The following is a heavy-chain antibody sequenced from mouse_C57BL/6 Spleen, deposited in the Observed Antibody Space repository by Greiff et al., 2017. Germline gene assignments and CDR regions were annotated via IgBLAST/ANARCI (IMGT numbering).Heavy chain of an antibody. Sequence: VQLQQPGAELVKPGASVKMSCKASGYTFTSYWITWVKQRPGQGLEWIGDIYPGSGSTNYNEKFKSKATLTVDTSSSTAYMQLSSLTSEDSAVYYCARYYSNYERFAYWGQGTLVTVSA. CDR2: IYPGSGST. D-gene: IGHD2-5*01. CDR3: ARYYSNYERFAY. V-gene: IGHV1-55*01. CDR1: GYTFTSYW. J-gene: IGHJ3*01.